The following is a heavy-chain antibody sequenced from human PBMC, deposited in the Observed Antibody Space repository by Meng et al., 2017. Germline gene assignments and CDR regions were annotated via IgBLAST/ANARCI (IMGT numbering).Heavy chain of an antibody. CDR1: GFTFSSYA. V-gene: IGHV3-30*04. J-gene: IGHJ4*02. D-gene: IGHD3-16*02. CDR2: ISYDGSNK. CDR3: ANICMITFGGVIVPPATKRSSDFDY. Sequence: GGSLRLSCAASGFTFSSYAMHWVRQAPGKGLEWVAVISYDGSNKYYADSVKGRFTISRDNSKNTLYLQMNSLRAEDTAVYYCANICMITFGGVIVPPATKRSSDFDYWGQGTLVTVSS.